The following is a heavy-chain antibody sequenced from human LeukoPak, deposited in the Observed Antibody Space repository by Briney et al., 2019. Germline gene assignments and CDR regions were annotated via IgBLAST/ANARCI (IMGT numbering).Heavy chain of an antibody. V-gene: IGHV3-30*02. D-gene: IGHD3-10*01. CDR3: AKDRYYYGSGAYFDY. CDR2: IRPDGSNE. J-gene: IGHJ4*02. CDR1: RFIFSTYG. Sequence: GGSLRLSCAASRFIFSTYGMHWVRQAPGKGLEWVAFIRPDGSNEYYAASMRGRFAISRDNSQNTLHLQMNSLRAEDTAVYYCAKDRYYYGSGAYFDYWGQGTLVTVSS.